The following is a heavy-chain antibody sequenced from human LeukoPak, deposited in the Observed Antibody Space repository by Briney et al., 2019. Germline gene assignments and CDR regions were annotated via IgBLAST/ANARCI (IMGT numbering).Heavy chain of an antibody. D-gene: IGHD5-18*01. V-gene: IGHV4-59*01. J-gene: IGHJ4*02. CDR1: GGSISGYY. CDR3: ARENDRYGRIDY. Sequence: SETLSLTCTVSGGSISGYYWSWIRQPPGKGLEWIANIYYGGSTNYNPSLKSRVTMSLDTSKNQFSLDLSSVTAADTAVYCCARENDRYGRIDYWGQGTLVTVSS. CDR2: IYYGGST.